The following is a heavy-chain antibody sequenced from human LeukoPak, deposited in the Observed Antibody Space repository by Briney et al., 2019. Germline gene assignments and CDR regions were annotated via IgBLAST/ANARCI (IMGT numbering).Heavy chain of an antibody. CDR2: INSDGSST. Sequence: GGSLRLSCAASGFTFSSYWMHWVRQAPGKGLAWVSRINSDGSSTSYADSVKGRFTISRDNAKNTLYLQMNSLRAEDTAVYYCAREITMVRGSDYYGMDVWGQGTTVTVSS. V-gene: IGHV3-74*01. CDR3: AREITMVRGSDYYGMDV. CDR1: GFTFSSYW. J-gene: IGHJ6*02. D-gene: IGHD3-10*01.